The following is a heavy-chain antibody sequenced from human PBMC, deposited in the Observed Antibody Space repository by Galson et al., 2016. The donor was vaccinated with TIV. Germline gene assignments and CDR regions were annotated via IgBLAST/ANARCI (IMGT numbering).Heavy chain of an antibody. V-gene: IGHV1-8*01. CDR3: ARGHYYDSSGYSFDF. Sequence: SVKVSCKASGYTFTSFDISWIRQAPGQGLEWMGWMSPSNGNTSYAQKFRGRITTVYMELSGLTSEDTAVYYCARGHYYDSSGYSFDFWGQGTLVTVSS. J-gene: IGHJ4*02. CDR2: MSPSNGNT. CDR1: GYTFTSFD. D-gene: IGHD3-22*01.